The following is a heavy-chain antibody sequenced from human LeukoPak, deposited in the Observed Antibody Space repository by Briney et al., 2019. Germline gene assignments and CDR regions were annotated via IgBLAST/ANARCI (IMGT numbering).Heavy chain of an antibody. CDR1: GYTFTDYY. D-gene: IGHD4-17*01. V-gene: IGHV1-2*02. Sequence: ASVKVSCKASGYTFTDYYMHWVRQAPGQGLEWMGWINPNSGGTNYAQKFQGRVTMTRDTSISTAYMELRSLRSDDTAVYYCARVTQTDYDFDYWGQGTLVTVSS. CDR3: ARVTQTDYDFDY. J-gene: IGHJ4*02. CDR2: INPNSGGT.